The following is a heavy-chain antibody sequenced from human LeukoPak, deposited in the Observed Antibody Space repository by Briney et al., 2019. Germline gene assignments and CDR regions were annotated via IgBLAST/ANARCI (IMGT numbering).Heavy chain of an antibody. CDR2: IYYSGST. Sequence: SETLSLTCTVSGGSISSYDWSWIRQPPGKGLEWIGYIYYSGSTNYNPSLKSRVTISVDTSKNQFSLKLSSVTAADTAVYYCAREAVGRFGELLPHDAFDIWGQGTMVTVSS. V-gene: IGHV4-59*01. D-gene: IGHD3-10*01. CDR1: GGSISSYD. CDR3: AREAVGRFGELLPHDAFDI. J-gene: IGHJ3*02.